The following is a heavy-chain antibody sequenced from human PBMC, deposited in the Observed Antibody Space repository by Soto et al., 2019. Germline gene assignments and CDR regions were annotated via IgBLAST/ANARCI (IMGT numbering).Heavy chain of an antibody. D-gene: IGHD3-22*01. V-gene: IGHV4-30-2*01. Sequence: SETLSLTCAVSGGSINTGGFSWSWIRQPPGKGLECIGYIYHSGSTYYNPSLKSRVTISVDRSKNQFSLKLSSVTAADTAVYYCARAYYDREPFDPRGQGTLVTVSS. CDR3: ARAYYDREPFDP. J-gene: IGHJ5*02. CDR2: IYHSGST. CDR1: GGSINTGGFS.